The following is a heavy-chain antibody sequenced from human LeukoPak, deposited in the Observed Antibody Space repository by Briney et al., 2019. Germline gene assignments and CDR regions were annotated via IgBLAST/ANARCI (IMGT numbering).Heavy chain of an antibody. CDR1: GYSFTSYW. Sequence: GEXLKTSCKGSGYSFTSYWIGWVRQLPGKGLEWMGIIYPGDSDTRYSPSFQGQVTISADKSISTAYLQWSSLKASDTAMYYCARFLSSGPTKGAFDIWGQGTMVTVSS. CDR2: IYPGDSDT. J-gene: IGHJ3*02. CDR3: ARFLSSGPTKGAFDI. V-gene: IGHV5-51*01. D-gene: IGHD6-19*01.